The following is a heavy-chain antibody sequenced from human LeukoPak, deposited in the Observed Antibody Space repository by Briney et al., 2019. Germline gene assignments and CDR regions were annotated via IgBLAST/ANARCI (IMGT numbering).Heavy chain of an antibody. CDR1: GFTFSSYS. J-gene: IGHJ6*02. CDR2: VSYDGSYK. V-gene: IGHV3-30*03. Sequence: GGSLRLSCAASGFTFSSYSMNWVRQAPGKGLEWVAVVSYDGSYKYYADSVKGRFTISRDYSRNTLYLQMNSLRAEDTAVYYCARGLGSPRYYYYGMDVWGQGTTVTVSS. D-gene: IGHD3-16*01. CDR3: ARGLGSPRYYYYGMDV.